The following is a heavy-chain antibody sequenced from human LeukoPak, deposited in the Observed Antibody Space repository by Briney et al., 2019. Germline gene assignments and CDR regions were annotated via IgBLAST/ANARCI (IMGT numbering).Heavy chain of an antibody. CDR3: TTGTWVQLWVPDY. CDR2: IKSKTDGGTT. J-gene: IGHJ4*02. D-gene: IGHD5-24*01. Sequence: PGGSLRLSCAASGFTFSYAWMSWVRQAPGKGLEWVGRIKSKTDGGTTNYAAPVKGRFTISRDDSKNTLYLQINSLKTEDTAVYYCTTGTWVQLWVPDYWGQGTLVTVSS. V-gene: IGHV3-15*01. CDR1: GFTFSYAW.